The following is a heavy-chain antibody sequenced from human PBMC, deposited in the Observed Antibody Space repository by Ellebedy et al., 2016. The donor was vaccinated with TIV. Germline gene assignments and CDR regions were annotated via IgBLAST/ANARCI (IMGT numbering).Heavy chain of an antibody. Sequence: SQTLSLTXXISGDSVSSNSAAWNWIRQSPSRGLEWLGRTYYRSKWYNDYAVSVKSRITINPDTSKNQFSLQLNSVTPEDTAVYYCARDWYYYDSSGGDYYYYGMDVWGQGTTVTVSS. J-gene: IGHJ6*02. CDR2: TYYRSKWYN. CDR3: ARDWYYYDSSGGDYYYYGMDV. D-gene: IGHD3-22*01. V-gene: IGHV6-1*01. CDR1: GDSVSSNSAA.